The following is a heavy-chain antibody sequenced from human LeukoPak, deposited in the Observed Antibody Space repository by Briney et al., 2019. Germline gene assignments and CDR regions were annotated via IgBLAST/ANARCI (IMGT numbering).Heavy chain of an antibody. D-gene: IGHD5-18*01. CDR1: GFTLSSYW. Sequence: PGGSLRLSCAASGFTLSSYWMHWVRHTPGKGLVWVSRIKGDGSGTSYADSVKGRFTISRDNAKNTLYLQMNSLRAEDTAVYYCARDGYSFGHDFDYWGQGTLVTVSS. CDR2: IKGDGSGT. J-gene: IGHJ4*02. CDR3: ARDGYSFGHDFDY. V-gene: IGHV3-74*01.